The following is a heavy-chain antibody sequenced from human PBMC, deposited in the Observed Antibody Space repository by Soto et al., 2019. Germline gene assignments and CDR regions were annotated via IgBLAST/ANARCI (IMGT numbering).Heavy chain of an antibody. Sequence: SETLSLTCTVSGGSISSGDYYWSWIRQPPGKGLEWIGYIYYSGSTYYNPSLKSRVTISVDTSKNQFSLKLSSVTAADTAVYYCAKTTGFPGVIRIFLLVPPAFDFWGHGT. CDR1: GGSISSGDYY. CDR2: IYYSGST. CDR3: AKTTGFPGVIRIFLLVPPAFDF. V-gene: IGHV4-30-4*01. J-gene: IGHJ3*01. D-gene: IGHD3-3*01.